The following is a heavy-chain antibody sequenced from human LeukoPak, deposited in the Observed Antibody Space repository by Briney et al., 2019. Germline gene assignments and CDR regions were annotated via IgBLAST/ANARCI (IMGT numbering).Heavy chain of an antibody. D-gene: IGHD6-13*01. CDR2: IKQDGSEK. CDR1: GFTFSSYW. CDR3: ARARIAAAPWDDAFDI. Sequence: GGSLRLSCAASGFTFSSYWMSWVCQAPGKGLEWVANIKQDGSEKYYVDSVKGRFTISRDNAKNSLYLQMNSLRAEDTAVYYCARARIAAAPWDDAFDIWGQGTMVTVSS. V-gene: IGHV3-7*01. J-gene: IGHJ3*02.